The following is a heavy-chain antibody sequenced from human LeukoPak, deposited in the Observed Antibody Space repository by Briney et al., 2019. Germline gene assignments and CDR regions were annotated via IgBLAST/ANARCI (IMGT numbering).Heavy chain of an antibody. CDR2: IKQDESEK. CDR3: ARDQVYAFWSGRFDYYYYYMDV. J-gene: IGHJ6*03. D-gene: IGHD3-3*01. V-gene: IGHV3-7*01. Sequence: GGSLRLSCAASGFTFSSYWMSWVRQAPGKGLGWVANIKQDESEKYYVDSVKGRFTISRDNTKNSLYLQMNGLRAEDTAVYYCARDQVYAFWSGRFDYYYYYMDVWGKGTTVTVSS. CDR1: GFTFSSYW.